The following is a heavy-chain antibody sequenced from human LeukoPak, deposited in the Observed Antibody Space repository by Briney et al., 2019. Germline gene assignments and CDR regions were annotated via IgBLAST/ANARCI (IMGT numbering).Heavy chain of an antibody. CDR3: ARDFWGCSGGNCHRDIFDY. D-gene: IGHD2-15*01. Sequence: ASVKVSCKASGYTFTSYYMHWVRQAPGQGLEWMGIINPSGGSTSYAQKFQGRVTMTRDMSTSTVYMELSSLRSEDTAVYYCARDFWGCSGGNCHRDIFDYWGQGTLVTVSS. CDR2: INPSGGST. J-gene: IGHJ4*02. CDR1: GYTFTSYY. V-gene: IGHV1-46*01.